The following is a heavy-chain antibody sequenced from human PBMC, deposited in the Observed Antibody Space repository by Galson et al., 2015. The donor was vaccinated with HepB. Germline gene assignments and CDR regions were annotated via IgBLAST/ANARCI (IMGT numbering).Heavy chain of an antibody. Sequence: SCKASGYSFTTYAVHWVRQAPGQGLEWMGWIHTNTGNPTYAQGFTGRFVLSLDTSVSTAYLQISNLKPEDTAVYYCSRINFVTETKGSFDYWGQGTLVTVSS. CDR1: GYSFTTYA. CDR3: SRINFVTETKGSFDY. D-gene: IGHD1-7*01. V-gene: IGHV7-4-1*02. J-gene: IGHJ4*02. CDR2: IHTNTGNP.